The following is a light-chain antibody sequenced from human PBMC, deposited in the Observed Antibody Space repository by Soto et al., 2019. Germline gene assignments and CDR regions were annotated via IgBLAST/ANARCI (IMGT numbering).Light chain of an antibody. CDR1: KSLVHSDGNTY. J-gene: IGKJ1*01. CDR2: RAS. CDR3: MDGGLRRE. V-gene: IGKV2-30*02. Sequence: EKAQSPRSLPVSLGQPASMSCRSSKSLVHSDGNTYLNWFKQRPGQYPRRPIYRASNRASGVPDRFSGSGSGTDFTLKISRVEAGGVGVYYCMDGGLRREFGQGTKVDSK.